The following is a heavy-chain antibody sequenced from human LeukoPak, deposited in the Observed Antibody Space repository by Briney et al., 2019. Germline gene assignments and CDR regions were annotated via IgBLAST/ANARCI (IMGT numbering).Heavy chain of an antibody. CDR2: IYYTAGA. CDR1: GASMSSETHY. CDR3: ARGRRELKYAPDY. D-gene: IGHD2-2*01. J-gene: IGHJ4*02. Sequence: PSETLSLTCNVSGASMSSETHYWSWLRQHPGKGPEWIAYIYYTAGAYYNPSLESRVSISLDASENQFSLKLSSVTAADTAVYYCARGRRELKYAPDYWGQGTLVTVSS. V-gene: IGHV4-31*03.